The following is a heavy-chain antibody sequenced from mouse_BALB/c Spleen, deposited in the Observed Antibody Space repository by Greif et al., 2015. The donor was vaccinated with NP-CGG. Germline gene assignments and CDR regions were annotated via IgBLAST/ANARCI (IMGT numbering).Heavy chain of an antibody. CDR1: GFSLTDYG. Sequence: VNVVEPGPGLVAPSQSLSITCTVSGFSLTDYGVSWIRQPPGKGLEWLGVIWGGGSTYYNSALKSRLSISKDNSKSXVFLKMNSLQTDDTAMYYCAKHREYGNYAMDYWGQGTSVTVSS. CDR3: AKHREYGNYAMDY. V-gene: IGHV2-6-5*01. J-gene: IGHJ4*01. CDR2: IWGGGST. D-gene: IGHD2-1*01.